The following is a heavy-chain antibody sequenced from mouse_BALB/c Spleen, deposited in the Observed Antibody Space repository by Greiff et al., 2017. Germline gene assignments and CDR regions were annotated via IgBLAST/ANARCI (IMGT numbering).Heavy chain of an antibody. CDR1: GFSLTSYG. CDR3: ANYDGYYYSAWFAY. J-gene: IGHJ3*01. CDR2: IWGDGST. Sequence: VKLMESGPGLVAPSQSLSITCTVSGFSLTSYGVSWVRQPPGKGLEWLGVIWGDGSTNYHSALISRLSISKDNSKSQVFLKLNSLQTDDTATYYCANYDGYYYSAWFAYWGQGTLVTVSA. D-gene: IGHD2-3*01. V-gene: IGHV2-3*01.